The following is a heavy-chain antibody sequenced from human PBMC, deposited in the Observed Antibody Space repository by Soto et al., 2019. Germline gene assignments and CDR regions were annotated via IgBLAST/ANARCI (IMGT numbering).Heavy chain of an antibody. CDR1: GVSIISYY. CDR3: ARRAPAANGFNWFDP. V-gene: IGHV4-59*01. CDR2: IYYSGST. D-gene: IGHD2-2*01. J-gene: IGHJ5*02. Sequence: LSLTCTVSGVSIISYYLSWIRQPPGKGLEWIGYIYYSGSTNYNPSLKSRVTISVDTSKNQFSLKLSSVTAADTAVYYCARRAPAANGFNWFDPWGQGTLVTVSS.